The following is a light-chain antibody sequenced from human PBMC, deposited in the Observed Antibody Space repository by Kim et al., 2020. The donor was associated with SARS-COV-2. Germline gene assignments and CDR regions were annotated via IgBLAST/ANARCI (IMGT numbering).Light chain of an antibody. CDR1: QTVNSMF. CDR2: GAS. Sequence: SPAERATLSCRASQTVNSMFLNWYQQKPGQAPRLLIYGASTRATGIPARFSGSGSGTEFTLTIGSLQSEDFAVYYCQQYNNWPRTFGQGTKVDIK. V-gene: IGKV3-15*01. J-gene: IGKJ1*01. CDR3: QQYNNWPRT.